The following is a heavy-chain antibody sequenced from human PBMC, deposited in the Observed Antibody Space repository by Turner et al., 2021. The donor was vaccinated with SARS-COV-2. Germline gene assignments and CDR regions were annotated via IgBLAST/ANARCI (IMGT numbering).Heavy chain of an antibody. CDR1: GATITELS. J-gene: IGHJ5*02. D-gene: IGHD3-3*01. Sequence: VQLVQYGAEVKKPGASVKVSCMVSGATITELSMHWVRQAPGKGLEWMGGFDPEDGETIYAQKFQGRVTMTEDTSTDTAYMELSSLRSEDTAVYYCATLPSPHHDFWSGYYVFDPWGQGTLVTVSS. V-gene: IGHV1-24*01. CDR2: FDPEDGET. CDR3: ATLPSPHHDFWSGYYVFDP.